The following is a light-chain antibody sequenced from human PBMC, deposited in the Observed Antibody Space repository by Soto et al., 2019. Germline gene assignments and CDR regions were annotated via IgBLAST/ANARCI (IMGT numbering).Light chain of an antibody. CDR3: QQFDRSLPSWT. CDR1: QSVSSNY. CDR2: GAS. V-gene: IGKV3-20*01. J-gene: IGKJ1*01. Sequence: ETVLTQSPGTLSLSPGERATLSCRASQSVSSNYLAWYQHIPGQAPRLLIYGASTRATGIPDRFIGSGSGTDFTLTISRLEPEDFAVYSCQQFDRSLPSWTFGQGTKVE.